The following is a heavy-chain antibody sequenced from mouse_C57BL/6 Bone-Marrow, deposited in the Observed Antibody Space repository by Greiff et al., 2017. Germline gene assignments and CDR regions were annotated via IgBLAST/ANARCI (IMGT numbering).Heavy chain of an antibody. D-gene: IGHD1-1*01. V-gene: IGHV5-4*01. Sequence: EVKVVESGGGLVKPGGSLKLSCAASGFTFSSYAMSWVRQTPEKRLEWVATISDGGSYTYYPDNVKGRFTISRDNAKNNLYLQMSHLKSEDTAMYYCAREPFLLLRYPDFDYWGQGTTLTVSS. CDR3: AREPFLLLRYPDFDY. CDR1: GFTFSSYA. J-gene: IGHJ2*01. CDR2: ISDGGSYT.